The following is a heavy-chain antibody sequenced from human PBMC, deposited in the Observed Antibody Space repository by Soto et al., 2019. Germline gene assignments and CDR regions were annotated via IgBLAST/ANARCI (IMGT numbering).Heavy chain of an antibody. CDR1: GYSFTSYW. Sequence: GESLKISCKGFGYSFTSYWISWVRPMPGKGLEWMGRIDPSDSYTNYSPSFQGHVTISADKSISTAYLQWSSLKASDTAMYYCATLPFWSGYSRDYWGQGTLVTVSS. V-gene: IGHV5-10-1*01. CDR2: IDPSDSYT. D-gene: IGHD3-3*01. J-gene: IGHJ4*02. CDR3: ATLPFWSGYSRDY.